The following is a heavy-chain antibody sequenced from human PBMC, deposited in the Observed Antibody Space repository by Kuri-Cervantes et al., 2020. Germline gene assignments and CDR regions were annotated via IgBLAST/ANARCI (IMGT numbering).Heavy chain of an antibody. V-gene: IGHV3-7*01. CDR2: IKQDGSEK. J-gene: IGHJ4*02. Sequence: GGSLRLSCIASGFTFRSYAIHWVRQAPGKGLEWVANIKQDGSEKYYVDSVKGRFTISRDNAKNSLYLQMNSLRAEDTAVYYCARDLRQYYYGSGSYGDYWGQGTLVTVSS. D-gene: IGHD3-10*01. CDR1: GFTFRSYA. CDR3: ARDLRQYYYGSGSYGDY.